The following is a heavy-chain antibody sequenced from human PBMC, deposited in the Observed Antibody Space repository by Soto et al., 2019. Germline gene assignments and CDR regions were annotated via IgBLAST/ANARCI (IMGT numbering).Heavy chain of an antibody. Sequence: SVKVSCKASGGTFSSYAISWVRQAPGQGLEWMGGIIPIFGTANYAQKFQGRVTITADESTSTAYMELSSLRSENTAGYYCATPSGVFWSGYYVFDYGGQETLVTVSS. D-gene: IGHD3-3*01. J-gene: IGHJ4*02. CDR1: GGTFSSYA. CDR3: ATPSGVFWSGYYVFDY. V-gene: IGHV1-69*13. CDR2: IIPIFGTA.